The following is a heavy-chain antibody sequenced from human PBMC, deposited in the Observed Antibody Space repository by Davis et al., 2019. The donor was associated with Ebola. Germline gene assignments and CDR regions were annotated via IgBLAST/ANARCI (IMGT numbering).Heavy chain of an antibody. CDR1: GGTFSSYA. V-gene: IGHV1-69*13. Sequence: SVKVSCKASGGTFSSYAISWVRQAPGQGLEWMGGIIPIFGTANYAQKFQGRVTITADESTSTAYMELSSLRSEDTAVYYCARDCIRTGCYNYGMDVWGQGTTVTVSS. D-gene: IGHD2-2*02. CDR3: ARDCIRTGCYNYGMDV. CDR2: IIPIFGTA. J-gene: IGHJ6*02.